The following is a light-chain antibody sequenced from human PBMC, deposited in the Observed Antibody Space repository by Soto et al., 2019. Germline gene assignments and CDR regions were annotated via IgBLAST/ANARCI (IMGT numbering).Light chain of an antibody. Sequence: DIQMTQSPSTLSASVGDRITITCRASQSVSRRLAWYQQKPGKAPKLLIYDASNRATGIPARFSGSGSGTDFTLTISSLEPEDFAVYYCQHRSNWPLTFGGGTKVEIK. CDR1: QSVSRR. CDR2: DAS. V-gene: IGKV1-5*01. J-gene: IGKJ4*01. CDR3: QHRSNWPLT.